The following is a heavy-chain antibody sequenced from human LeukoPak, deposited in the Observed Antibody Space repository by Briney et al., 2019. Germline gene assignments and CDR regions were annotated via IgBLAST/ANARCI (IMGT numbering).Heavy chain of an antibody. Sequence: ASVKVSCKAYGYTFTGQYMHGVRQAPGQGLEWMGWINPNTGDTNYAQKFQGRVTMTRDTAISTAYLELSRLASDDTAVYYCASYPRYISSPPFDYWGQGTLVTVSS. CDR3: ASYPRYISSPPFDY. V-gene: IGHV1-2*02. D-gene: IGHD5-12*01. CDR1: GYTFTGQY. CDR2: INPNTGDT. J-gene: IGHJ4*02.